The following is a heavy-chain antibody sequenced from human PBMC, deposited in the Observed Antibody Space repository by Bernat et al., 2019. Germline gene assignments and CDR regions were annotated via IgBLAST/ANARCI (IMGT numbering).Heavy chain of an antibody. V-gene: IGHV3-30-3*01. J-gene: IGHJ4*02. CDR3: ARDPLPRLPTYYFDY. CDR1: GFTFSSYA. D-gene: IGHD5-12*01. CDR2: ISYDGSNK. Sequence: VQLVESGGGLVQPGGSLRLSCAASGFTFSSYAMHWVRQAPGKGLEWVAVISYDGSNKYYADSVKGRFTISRDNSKNTLYLQMNSLRAEDTAVYYCARDPLPRLPTYYFDYWGQGTLVTVSS.